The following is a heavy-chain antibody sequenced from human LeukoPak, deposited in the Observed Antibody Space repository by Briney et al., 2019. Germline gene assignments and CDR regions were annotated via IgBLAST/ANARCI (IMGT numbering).Heavy chain of an antibody. CDR3: AREPGGARGYRYGYGYYYYMDV. J-gene: IGHJ6*03. CDR1: GGSISRHY. Sequence: SETLSLTCTVAGGSISRHYWSWIRQPPGKGLEWIGYVYYTGSTNYNPSLKSRVTISVDTSKNQFSLKLSSVTAAGTAVYYCAREPGGARGYRYGYGYYYYMDVWGKGTTVTVSS. V-gene: IGHV4-59*11. D-gene: IGHD5-18*01. CDR2: VYYTGST.